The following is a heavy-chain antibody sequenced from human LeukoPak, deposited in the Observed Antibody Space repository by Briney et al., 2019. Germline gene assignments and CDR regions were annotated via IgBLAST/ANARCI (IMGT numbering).Heavy chain of an antibody. CDR2: ISGSGGST. V-gene: IGHV3-23*01. CDR3: AKDLVRRITIFGVVTPYNWFDP. CDR1: GFTFSSYA. D-gene: IGHD3-3*01. Sequence: GGSLRLSCAASGFTFSSYAMSWVRQAPGKGLEWASAISGSGGSTYYADSVKGRFTISRDNSKNTLYLQMNSLRAEDTAVYYCAKDLVRRITIFGVVTPYNWFDPWGQGTLVTVSS. J-gene: IGHJ5*02.